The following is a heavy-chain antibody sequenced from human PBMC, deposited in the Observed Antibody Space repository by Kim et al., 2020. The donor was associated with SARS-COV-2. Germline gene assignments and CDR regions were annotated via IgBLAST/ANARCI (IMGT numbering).Heavy chain of an antibody. D-gene: IGHD3-16*01. CDR3: ACTVRPGLIDY. Sequence: SVKVSCKASGGTFSSYAISWVRQAPGQGLEWMGRIIPILGIANYAQKFQGRVTITADKSTSTAYMELSSLRSEDTAVYYCACTVRPGLIDYWGQGTLVTVYS. CDR2: IIPILGIA. CDR1: GGTFSSYA. J-gene: IGHJ4*02. V-gene: IGHV1-69*04.